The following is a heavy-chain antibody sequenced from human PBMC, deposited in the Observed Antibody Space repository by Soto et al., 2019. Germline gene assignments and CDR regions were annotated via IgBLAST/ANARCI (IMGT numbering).Heavy chain of an antibody. J-gene: IGHJ6*02. CDR2: IFPDDSDT. CDR3: ARHVRSGFYYGMDV. D-gene: IGHD5-12*01. CDR1: EYSFTTSW. V-gene: IGHV5-51*01. Sequence: PGESXKISCKGSEYSFTTSWIAWVRQMPGKGLEWMGVIFPDDSDTRYSPSFQGQVTISADKSIITAYLQWSSLQASDTAMYYCARHVRSGFYYGMDVWGQGTTVTVSS.